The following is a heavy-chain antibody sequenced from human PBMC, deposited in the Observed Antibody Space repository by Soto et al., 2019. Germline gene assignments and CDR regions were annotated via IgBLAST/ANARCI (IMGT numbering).Heavy chain of an antibody. CDR3: ARMAYYYGSGSPSTLDY. CDR2: IYYSGST. V-gene: IGHV4-31*03. CDR1: GGSISSGGYY. J-gene: IGHJ4*02. Sequence: QVQLQESGPGLVKPSQTLSLTCTVSGGSISSGGYYWSWIRQHPGKGLEWIGYIYYSGSTYYNPSLKSRVTIAVDTSKNQFSLKLSSVTAADTAVYYCARMAYYYGSGSPSTLDYWGQGTLVTVSS. D-gene: IGHD3-10*01.